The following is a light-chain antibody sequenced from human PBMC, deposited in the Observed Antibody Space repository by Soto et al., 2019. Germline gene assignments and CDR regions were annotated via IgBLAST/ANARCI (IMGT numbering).Light chain of an antibody. J-gene: IGKJ1*01. V-gene: IGKV1-17*03. CDR3: PQHKSYQWT. Sequence: DIQMTQSPSAMAASVGDRVIIPCRSSQAISNYLAWFQQKPGQAPKRLIYAASTLQSGVPSRFSGSGSGTEFSLTIDTLEPEDFATYFCPQHKSYQWTFGQGTKVDIK. CDR1: QAISNY. CDR2: AAS.